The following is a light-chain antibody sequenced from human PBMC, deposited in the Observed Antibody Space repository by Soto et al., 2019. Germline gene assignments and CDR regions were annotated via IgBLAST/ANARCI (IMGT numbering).Light chain of an antibody. Sequence: EIVLTQSPCTLSLSPGERATLSCRASQSVSSSYLAWYQQKPGQAPMLLIYGTSSRATGIPDRFSGSGSGTYFTITISRLQPEDVAVYYYQHYGSSVIFGPGTKVDIK. CDR3: QHYGSSVI. J-gene: IGKJ3*01. V-gene: IGKV3-20*01. CDR1: QSVSSSY. CDR2: GTS.